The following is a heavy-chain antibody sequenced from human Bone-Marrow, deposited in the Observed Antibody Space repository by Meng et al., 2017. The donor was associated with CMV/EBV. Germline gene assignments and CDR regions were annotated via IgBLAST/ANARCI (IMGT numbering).Heavy chain of an antibody. J-gene: IGHJ1*01. Sequence: QITLQEAMPALANPTHVPTLTCPFSGFSLSCSGVWLGRPPPPPGKALEWLALIYCDDNKRHSPSLKRRLTITKDTSKNQVVLTMTIMDPVDTATYYRALKYSSGWGYIQHGRQGTLVTVSS. CDR3: ALKYSSGWGYIQH. V-gene: IGHV2-5*02. D-gene: IGHD6-19*01. CDR1: GFSLSCSGVW. CDR2: IYCDDNK.